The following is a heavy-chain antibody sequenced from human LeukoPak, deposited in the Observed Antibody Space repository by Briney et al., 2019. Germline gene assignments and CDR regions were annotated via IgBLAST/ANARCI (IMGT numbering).Heavy chain of an antibody. CDR2: IYYSGST. Sequence: ETLSLTCTVSGGSISSSSYYWAGIRQPPGKGLEWTGSIYYSGSTYYNPSLKSRVTISVDTSKNQFSLKLSSVTAADTAVYYCASRGVAATTWGAFDIWGQGTMVTVSS. CDR1: GGSISSSSYY. J-gene: IGHJ3*02. V-gene: IGHV4-39*01. D-gene: IGHD2-15*01. CDR3: ASRGVAATTWGAFDI.